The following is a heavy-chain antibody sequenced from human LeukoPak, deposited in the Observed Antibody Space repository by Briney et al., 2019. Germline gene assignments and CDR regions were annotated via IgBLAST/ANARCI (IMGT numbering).Heavy chain of an antibody. CDR3: ARGPDPVVRGPRRASDL. CDR1: GFTFTYYA. Sequence: PGGSLRLSCAASGFTFTYYAMHWVRQAPGKGLEWVSVVSNDGSNQDYTDSVKGRFIISRDDSKSTVYLQMNSLRVDDTAMYYCARGPDPVVRGPRRASDLWGQGTMVTVSS. D-gene: IGHD3-10*01. CDR2: VSNDGSNQ. J-gene: IGHJ3*01. V-gene: IGHV3-30-3*01.